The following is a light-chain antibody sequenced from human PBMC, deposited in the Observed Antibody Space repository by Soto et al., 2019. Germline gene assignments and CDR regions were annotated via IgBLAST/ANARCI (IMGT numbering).Light chain of an antibody. Sequence: EIVLTQSPATLSLSPGERATLSCRASQSVSGYLAWYQQKPGQAPRLLVYDASNRATGIPARFSGSGSETDFTLTISSLEPEDCAVYYCQQRSNWPLTFGGGTKVEIK. CDR1: QSVSGY. J-gene: IGKJ4*01. CDR3: QQRSNWPLT. V-gene: IGKV3-11*01. CDR2: DAS.